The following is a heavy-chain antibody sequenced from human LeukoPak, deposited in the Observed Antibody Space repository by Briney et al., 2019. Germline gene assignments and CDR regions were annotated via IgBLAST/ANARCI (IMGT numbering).Heavy chain of an antibody. CDR1: GYTFTSYS. CDR3: ARDHSGYYYYYYMDV. D-gene: IGHD5-12*01. V-gene: IGHV1-18*01. J-gene: IGHJ6*03. Sequence: ASVKVSCKASGYTFTSYSINWVRQAPGQGLEWMGWISAYNGNSHYTQKFQGRVTMTTDTSTSTAYMELRSLRSDDTAVYYCARDHSGYYYYYYMDVWGKGTTVTVSS. CDR2: ISAYNGNS.